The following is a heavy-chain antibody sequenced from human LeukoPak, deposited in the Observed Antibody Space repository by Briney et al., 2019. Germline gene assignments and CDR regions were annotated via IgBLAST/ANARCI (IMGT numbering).Heavy chain of an antibody. V-gene: IGHV3-21*01. CDR3: ASYDFWSGYSSTDAFDI. CDR2: ISSSSSYI. CDR1: GFTFSSYS. J-gene: IGHJ3*02. Sequence: GGSLRLSCAASGFTFSSYSMNWVRQAPGKGLEWVSSISSSSSYIYYADSVKGRFTISRDNAKNSLYLQMNSLRAEDTAVYYCASYDFWSGYSSTDAFDIWGQGTMVTVSS. D-gene: IGHD3-3*01.